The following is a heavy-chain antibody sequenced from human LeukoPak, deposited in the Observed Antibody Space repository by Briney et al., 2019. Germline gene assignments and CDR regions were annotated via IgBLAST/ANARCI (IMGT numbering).Heavy chain of an antibody. V-gene: IGHV4-59*01. J-gene: IGHJ5*02. CDR3: ASLRANYYDSSGYENWFDP. CDR2: IYYSGST. CDR1: GGSISSYY. Sequence: PSETLSLTCTVSGGSISSYYWSWIRQPPGKGLEWIGYIYYSGSTNYNPSPKSRVTISVDTSKNQFSLKLSSVTAADTAVYYCASLRANYYDSSGYENWFDPWGQGTLVTVSS. D-gene: IGHD3-22*01.